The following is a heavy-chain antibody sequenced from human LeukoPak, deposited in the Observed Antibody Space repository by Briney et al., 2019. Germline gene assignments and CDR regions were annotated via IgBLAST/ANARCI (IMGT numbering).Heavy chain of an antibody. CDR3: AISSSWYAYFDY. J-gene: IGHJ4*02. D-gene: IGHD6-13*01. CDR2: IYSGGST. Sequence: GGSLRLSCAASGFTVSSNYMSWVRQAPGKGLEWVSVIYSGGSTYYADSVKGRFTISRDNSKNTLYLQMNSLRAEDTAVYYCAISSSWYAYFDYWGQGTLVTVSS. CDR1: GFTVSSNY. V-gene: IGHV3-66*01.